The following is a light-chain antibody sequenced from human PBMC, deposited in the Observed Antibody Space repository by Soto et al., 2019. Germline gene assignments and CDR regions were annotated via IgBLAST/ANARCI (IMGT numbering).Light chain of an antibody. V-gene: IGKV4-1*01. Sequence: DIVMTQSPDSLAVSLGERATINCKSSQSVLYSSNNKNYLAWYQQRPGQPPKLLICWASTRESGVPDRFSGSGSGTDFTLTITSLQAEDVAVYYCQQYESTPPTCGQGTKLEIK. CDR1: QSVLYSSNNKNY. CDR2: WAS. CDR3: QQYESTPPT. J-gene: IGKJ2*01.